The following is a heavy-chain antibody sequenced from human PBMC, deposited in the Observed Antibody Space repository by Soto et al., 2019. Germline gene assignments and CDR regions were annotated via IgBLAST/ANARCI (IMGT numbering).Heavy chain of an antibody. Sequence: QVHLVQSGAEVKQPGASVKVSCKASGYTFSVYHMHWVRQAPGQGLEWMGWVHPNSGGTNYAQSFEGRVTMTRDTSINTAYMELSRLTSDDTAVYYCAKELQRGMDVWGQWTTVTVSS. V-gene: IGHV1-2*02. J-gene: IGHJ6*02. CDR1: GYTFSVYH. CDR3: AKELQRGMDV. D-gene: IGHD4-4*01. CDR2: VHPNSGGT.